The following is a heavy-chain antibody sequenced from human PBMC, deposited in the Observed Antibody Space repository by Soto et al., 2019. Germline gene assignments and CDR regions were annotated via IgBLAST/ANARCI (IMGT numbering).Heavy chain of an antibody. J-gene: IGHJ4*02. CDR3: AKDNCSGGSCYSSFDY. V-gene: IGHV3-30*18. Sequence: PGGSLRLSCAASGFTFSSYGMHWVRQAPGKGPEWVAVISYDGSNKYYADSVKGRFTISRDNPKNTLYLQMNSLRAEDTAVYYCAKDNCSGGSCYSSFDYWGQGTLVTVSS. D-gene: IGHD2-15*01. CDR1: GFTFSSYG. CDR2: ISYDGSNK.